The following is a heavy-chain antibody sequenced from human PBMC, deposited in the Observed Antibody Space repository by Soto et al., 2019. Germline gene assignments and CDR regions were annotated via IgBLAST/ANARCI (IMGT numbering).Heavy chain of an antibody. J-gene: IGHJ4*02. CDR3: ARVGVADCFDY. V-gene: IGHV3-7*01. CDR1: GFTFSSYW. CDR2: IKQDGSEK. D-gene: IGHD6-19*01. Sequence: PGGSLRLSCAVSGFTFSSYWMSWVRQAPGKGLEWVANIKQDGSEKYYVDSVRGRFTISRDNAKNSLYLQMNSLRAEDTAVYYCARVGVADCFDYWGQGTLVTVSS.